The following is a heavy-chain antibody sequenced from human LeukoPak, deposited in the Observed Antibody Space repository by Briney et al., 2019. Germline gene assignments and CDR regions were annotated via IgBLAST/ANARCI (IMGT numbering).Heavy chain of an antibody. D-gene: IGHD4-17*01. CDR3: ARDDYGDYGTDY. J-gene: IGHJ4*02. V-gene: IGHV3-11*01. CDR1: GFTFSDYY. CDR2: ISSSGGTT. Sequence: PGGSLRLSCAASGFTFSDYYMSWIRQAPGKGLEWVSYISSSGGTTYYADSVKGRFTISRDNSKNTLYLQMNSLRAEDTAVYYCARDDYGDYGTDYWGQGTLVTVSS.